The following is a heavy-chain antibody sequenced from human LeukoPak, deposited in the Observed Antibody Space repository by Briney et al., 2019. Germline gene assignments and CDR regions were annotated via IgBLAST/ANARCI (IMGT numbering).Heavy chain of an antibody. D-gene: IGHD2-2*01. CDR3: ARGLGYCSSTSCYANGWFDP. J-gene: IGHJ5*02. CDR1: GGTFSSYA. V-gene: IGHV1-69*05. CDR2: IIPIFGTA. Sequence: ASVKVSCKASGGTFSSYAISWVRQAPGQGLEWMGGIIPIFGTANYAQKFQGRVTITTDESTSTAYMELSSLRSEDTAVYYCARGLGYCSSTSCYANGWFDPWGQGTLVTVSS.